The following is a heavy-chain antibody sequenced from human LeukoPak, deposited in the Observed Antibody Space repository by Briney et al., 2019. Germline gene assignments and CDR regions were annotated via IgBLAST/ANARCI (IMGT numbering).Heavy chain of an antibody. CDR2: INPSGGST. D-gene: IGHD1-26*01. CDR3: ARSSAYYNEADI. CDR1: GYTFTSYY. V-gene: IGHV1-46*01. Sequence: ASVKVSCKASGYTFTSYYIHRVRQAPGQGLEWMGIINPSGGSTTYAQKFQGRLTMTSDTSTSTVYMELSSLRSEDTAVYYCARSSAYYNEADIWGQGTMVTVSS. J-gene: IGHJ3*02.